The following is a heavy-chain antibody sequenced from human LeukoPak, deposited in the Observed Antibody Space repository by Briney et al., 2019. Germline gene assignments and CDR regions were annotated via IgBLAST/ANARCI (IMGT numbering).Heavy chain of an antibody. V-gene: IGHV3-23*01. J-gene: IGHJ6*03. D-gene: IGHD2/OR15-2a*01. Sequence: GGSLRLSCAASGFTFSSYAMSWVRQAPGKGLGWVSAISGSGGSTYYADSVKGRFTISRDNSKNTLYLQMNSLRAEDTAVYYCASRIWVGSTFHYYYYMDVWGKGTTVTVSS. CDR2: ISGSGGST. CDR3: ASRIWVGSTFHYYYYMDV. CDR1: GFTFSSYA.